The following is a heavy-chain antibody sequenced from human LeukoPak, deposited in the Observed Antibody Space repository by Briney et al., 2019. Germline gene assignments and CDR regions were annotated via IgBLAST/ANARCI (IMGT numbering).Heavy chain of an antibody. CDR2: IRGDNGHR. J-gene: IGHJ5*02. CDR1: GYTFTNYG. V-gene: IGHV1-18*01. CDR3: ARALGSSGENWFDP. D-gene: IGHD6-6*01. Sequence: ASVKVSCKASGYTFTNYGISWVRQAPGQGLEWMGWIRGDNGHRKYAQKFQGRVTMTTDTFTTTAYMDLGSLRSDDTAVYYCARALGSSGENWFDPWGQGTLVTVSS.